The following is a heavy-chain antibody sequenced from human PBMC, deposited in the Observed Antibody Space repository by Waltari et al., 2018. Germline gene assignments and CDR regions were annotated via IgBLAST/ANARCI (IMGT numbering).Heavy chain of an antibody. J-gene: IGHJ3*02. Sequence: EVQLVESGGGLVQPGGSLRLSCAASGFTFSSYWMSWVRQAPGKGLEWVANIKQDGSEKYYVDSVKGRFTISRDNAKNSLYLQMNSLRAEDTAVYYCARAEQLVLRSDAFDIWGQGTMVTVSS. CDR2: IKQDGSEK. D-gene: IGHD6-13*01. V-gene: IGHV3-7*01. CDR3: ARAEQLVLRSDAFDI. CDR1: GFTFSSYW.